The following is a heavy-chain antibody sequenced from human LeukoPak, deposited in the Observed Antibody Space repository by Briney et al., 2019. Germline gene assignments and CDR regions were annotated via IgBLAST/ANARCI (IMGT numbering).Heavy chain of an antibody. V-gene: IGHV3-23*01. CDR2: ILGSGGST. CDR3: AKWGDYDVLTGYYVPDY. CDR1: GFTFSNYA. J-gene: IGHJ4*02. Sequence: PGASLRLSCAPSGFTFSNYAMSWVRPAPGEGLEWGSAILGSGGSTYYADSVKGRFTVSRDNSKSTLYLQMNSLRAEDTALYYCAKWGDYDVLTGYYVPDYWGQGTLVTVSS. D-gene: IGHD3-9*01.